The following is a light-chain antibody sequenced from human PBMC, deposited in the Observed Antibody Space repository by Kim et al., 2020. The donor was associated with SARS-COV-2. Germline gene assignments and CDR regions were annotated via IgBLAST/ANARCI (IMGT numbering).Light chain of an antibody. CDR1: SGYSNYK. CDR2: VGTGGIVG. Sequence: CTLSSGYSNYKVDWYQQRPGKGPRFVMRVGTGGIVGSKGDGIPDRFSVLGSGLNRYLTIKNIQEEDESDYHCGADHGSGSNFVYVFGTGTKFTVL. CDR3: GADHGSGSNFVYV. V-gene: IGLV9-49*01. J-gene: IGLJ1*01.